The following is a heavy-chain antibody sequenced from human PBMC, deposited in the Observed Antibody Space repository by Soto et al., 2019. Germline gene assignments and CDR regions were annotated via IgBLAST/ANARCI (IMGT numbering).Heavy chain of an antibody. Sequence: PSETLSLTCTVSGGSISSYYWSWIRQPPGKGLEWIGYIYYSGSTNYNPSLKSRVTISVDTSKNQFSLKLSSVTAADTAVYYCARLWGGYDFWSGPLYYMDVWGKGTTVTVSS. CDR3: ARLWGGYDFWSGPLYYMDV. CDR1: GGSISSYY. D-gene: IGHD3-3*01. V-gene: IGHV4-59*08. CDR2: IYYSGST. J-gene: IGHJ6*03.